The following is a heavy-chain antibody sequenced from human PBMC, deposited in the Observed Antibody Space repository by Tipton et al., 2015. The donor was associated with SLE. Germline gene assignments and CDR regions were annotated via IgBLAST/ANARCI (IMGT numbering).Heavy chain of an antibody. V-gene: IGHV4-59*12. J-gene: IGHJ5*02. CDR2: IYYSGST. CDR1: GGSISSYY. Sequence: TLSLTCTVSGGSISSYYWSWIRQPPGKGLEWIGYIYYSGSTNYNPSLKSRVTISVDTSKNQFSLKLSSVTAADTAVYYCARDSYDYVWGSTIRPRWFDPWGQGTLVTVSS. CDR3: ARDSYDYVWGSTIRPRWFDP. D-gene: IGHD3-16*01.